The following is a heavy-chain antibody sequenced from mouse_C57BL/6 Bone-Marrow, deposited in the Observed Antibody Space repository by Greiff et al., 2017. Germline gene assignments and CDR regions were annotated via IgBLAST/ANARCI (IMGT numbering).Heavy chain of an antibody. D-gene: IGHD1-1*01. CDR3: TTAFIPTVNPLFDY. Sequence: VQLQQSGAELVRPGASVKLSCTASGFNIKDYYMHWVKQRPEQGLEWIGWIDPENGDTEYASKFQGKATITADTSSNTAYLQLSSLTSEDTAVYYCTTAFIPTVNPLFDYWGQGTTLTVSS. CDR1: GFNIKDYY. J-gene: IGHJ2*01. CDR2: IDPENGDT. V-gene: IGHV14-4*01.